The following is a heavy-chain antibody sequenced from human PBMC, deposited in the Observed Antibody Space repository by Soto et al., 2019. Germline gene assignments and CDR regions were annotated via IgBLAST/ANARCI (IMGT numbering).Heavy chain of an antibody. J-gene: IGHJ6*02. CDR2: LYYSDYT. V-gene: IGHV4-39*01. CDR1: GGSISSSNNY. Sequence: SETLSLTCTVSGGSISSSNNYWGWIRQPPGKGLEWIGSLYYSDYTDSNPSLRSRVTISVDTSKNQFSLKLASVTAADTAVYYCARHLYYDISPGYLRPYHYYGMDVWGQGTTVTVSS. D-gene: IGHD3-9*01. CDR3: ARHLYYDISPGYLRPYHYYGMDV.